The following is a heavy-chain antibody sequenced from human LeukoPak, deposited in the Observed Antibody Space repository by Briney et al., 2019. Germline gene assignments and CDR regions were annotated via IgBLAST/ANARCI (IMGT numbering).Heavy chain of an antibody. CDR2: ISYDGSNK. V-gene: IGHV3-30*04. D-gene: IGHD5-12*01. CDR1: GFTFSSYA. Sequence: GRSLRLSCAASGFTFSSYAMHWVRQAPGKGLEWVAVISYDGSNKYYADSVKGRFTISRDNSKNTLYLQMNSLRAEDTAVYYCARDSGYNSVSSYFDCWGQGTLVTVSS. J-gene: IGHJ4*02. CDR3: ARDSGYNSVSSYFDC.